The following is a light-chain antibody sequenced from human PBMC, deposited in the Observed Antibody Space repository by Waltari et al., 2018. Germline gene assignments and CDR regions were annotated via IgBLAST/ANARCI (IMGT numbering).Light chain of an antibody. CDR1: QRLLDSEDGNTY. V-gene: IGKV2-40*01. Sequence: DIVMTQTPLSLPVTLGEPASISCRSSQRLLDSEDGNTYLDWYLQKPGQSPQILIYEVYSRAAGVPDRVSGSGSDTEFTLRISRVEAEDVGVYYCMQGVEYPWTFGQGTKVEMK. CDR2: EVY. J-gene: IGKJ1*01. CDR3: MQGVEYPWT.